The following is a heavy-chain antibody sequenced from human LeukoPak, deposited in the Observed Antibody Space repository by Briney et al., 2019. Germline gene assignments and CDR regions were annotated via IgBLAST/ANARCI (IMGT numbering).Heavy chain of an antibody. Sequence: GGSLRLSCAASGFTFSSYSMNWVRQAPGKGLEWVSYISSSTNTIYYADSVKGRFTISRDNFENTLYLQINSLRAEDTAVFYCAKNYGSGTYYNYFDSWGQGTLVTVSS. CDR3: AKNYGSGTYYNYFDS. D-gene: IGHD3-10*01. V-gene: IGHV3-48*01. CDR1: GFTFSSYS. CDR2: ISSSTNTI. J-gene: IGHJ4*02.